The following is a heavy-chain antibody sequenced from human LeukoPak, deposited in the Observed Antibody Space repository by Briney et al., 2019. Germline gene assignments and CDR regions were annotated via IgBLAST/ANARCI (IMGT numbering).Heavy chain of an antibody. V-gene: IGHV3-7*03. J-gene: IGHJ4*02. D-gene: IGHD6-13*01. CDR3: AKELDSSNWYSFAY. CDR2: IKQDGSKK. CDR1: GFTFSSYW. Sequence: PGGSLRHSCAASGFTFSSYWMSWVRQAPGKGLEWVANIKQDGSKKYYVDSVKGRFTISRDNSKNTLYLQMNSLRAEDTAVYYCAKELDSSNWYSFAYWGRGPRATVSS.